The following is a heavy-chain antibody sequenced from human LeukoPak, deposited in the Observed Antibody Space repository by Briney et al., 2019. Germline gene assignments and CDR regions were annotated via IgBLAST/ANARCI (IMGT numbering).Heavy chain of an antibody. CDR1: GVSISSGGYY. V-gene: IGHV4-31*03. Sequence: SETLSLTCTVSGVSISSGGYYWSWIRQHPGKGLEWIGYIYYSGSTYFNPSLKSRVTISVDTSKNQFSLRLSSVTAADTAVYYCAKPKPLDPFDFLGQGTLVTVSS. CDR3: AKPKPLDPFDF. J-gene: IGHJ3*01. CDR2: IYYSGST.